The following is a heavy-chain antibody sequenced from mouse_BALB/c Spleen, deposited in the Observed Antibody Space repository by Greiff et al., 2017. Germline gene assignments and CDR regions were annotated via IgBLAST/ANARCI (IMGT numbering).Heavy chain of an antibody. J-gene: IGHJ4*01. Sequence: QVQLQQSAAELARPGASVKMSCKASGYTFTSYTMHWVKQRPGQGLEWIGYINPSSGYTEYNQKFKDKTTLTADKSSSTAYMQLSSLTSEDSAVYYCALLRLRNYYAMDYWGQGTSVTVSS. V-gene: IGHV1-4*02. CDR1: GYTFTSYT. D-gene: IGHD1-2*01. CDR3: ALLRLRNYYAMDY. CDR2: INPSSGYT.